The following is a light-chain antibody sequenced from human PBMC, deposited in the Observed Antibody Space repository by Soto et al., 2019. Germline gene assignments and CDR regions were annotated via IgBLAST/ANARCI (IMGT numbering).Light chain of an antibody. CDR2: GAS. CDR1: ESVIKY. CDR3: KQYSSSPPIT. J-gene: IGKJ5*01. Sequence: EIVLTQSPGTLSLSPGERATISCSASESVIKYLAGYQQKPGQAPRLLIHGASSRATGIQDRFSGSGSGTDFTLNINRLEPEDFAVYYCKQYSSSPPITFGQGTRLEIK. V-gene: IGKV3-20*01.